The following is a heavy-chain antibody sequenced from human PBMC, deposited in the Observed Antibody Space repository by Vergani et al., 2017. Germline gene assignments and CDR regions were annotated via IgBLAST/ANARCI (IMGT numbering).Heavy chain of an antibody. J-gene: IGHJ3*02. V-gene: IGHV3-23*04. CDR2: IRGSGGST. CDR3: ANNPNYYDSSGPDAFDI. Sequence: VQLVESGGGVVQPGGSLRLSCAASGFTFSSYAMSWVRQAPGKGLEWVSDIRGSGGSTYYADSVKCRFTISRDNSKNTLYLQMNSLRAEDTAVYYCANNPNYYDSSGPDAFDIWGQGTMVTVSS. CDR1: GFTFSSYA. D-gene: IGHD3-22*01.